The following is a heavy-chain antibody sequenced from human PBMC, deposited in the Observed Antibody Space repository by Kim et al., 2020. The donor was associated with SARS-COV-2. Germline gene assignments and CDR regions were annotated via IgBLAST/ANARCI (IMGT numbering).Heavy chain of an antibody. CDR3: ARDRSRLEAIDY. J-gene: IGHJ4*02. Sequence: YYADSVKGRFTISRDNSKNTLYLQMNSLRAEDTAVYYCARDRSRLEAIDYWGQGTLVTVSS. V-gene: IGHV3-33*01. D-gene: IGHD1-1*01.